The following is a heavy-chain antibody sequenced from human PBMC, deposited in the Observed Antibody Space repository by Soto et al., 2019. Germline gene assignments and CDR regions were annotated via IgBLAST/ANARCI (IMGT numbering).Heavy chain of an antibody. CDR3: ARGHYYYGMDV. CDR2: IYYSGTT. J-gene: IGHJ6*02. CDR1: NGSVSSGTYS. V-gene: IGHV4-30-2*01. Sequence: PSETLSLTCTVSNGSVSSGTYSWSWVRQPPGKGLEWIGYIYYSGTTYYTPSHKSRLTMSMDRANDHFSLNLTSVTAADTAVYFCARGHYYYGMDVWGQGITVTVS.